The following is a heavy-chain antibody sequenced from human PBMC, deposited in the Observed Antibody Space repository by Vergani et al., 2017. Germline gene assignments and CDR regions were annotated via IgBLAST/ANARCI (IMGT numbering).Heavy chain of an antibody. CDR2: IYSGGSI. J-gene: IGHJ3*02. CDR1: GFTVSSNY. Sequence: EVQLVETGGGLIQPGGSLRLSCAASGFTVSSNYMSWVRQAPGKGLEWVSVIYSGGSIYYADSVKGRFTISRDNANNSLYLQMNSPRAEDTTVYYCARGGNGDLRSGAFDIWGQASMVTVSS. V-gene: IGHV3-53*02. D-gene: IGHD4-17*01. CDR3: ARGGNGDLRSGAFDI.